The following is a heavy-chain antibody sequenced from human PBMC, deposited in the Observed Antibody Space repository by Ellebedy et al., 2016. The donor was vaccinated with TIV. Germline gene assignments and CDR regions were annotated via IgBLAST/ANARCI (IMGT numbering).Heavy chain of an antibody. J-gene: IGHJ4*02. CDR2: ISSSVTTV. V-gene: IGHV3-11*01. CDR1: GFTFSDYY. CDR3: ARVRQGSGGYNF. D-gene: IGHD5-12*01. Sequence: GESLKISCAASGFTFSDYYMSWLRQAPGKGLEWISYISSSVTTVYYADSVNGRFTISRENAKNSLYLQMNSLRVEDTAMYYCARVRQGSGGYNFWGQGTLVTVSS.